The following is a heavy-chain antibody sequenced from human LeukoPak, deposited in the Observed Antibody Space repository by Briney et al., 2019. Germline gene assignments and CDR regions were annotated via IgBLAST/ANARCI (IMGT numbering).Heavy chain of an antibody. CDR3: ARREQLEPFDY. Sequence: SETLSLTCTVSGGSISSSSYYWGWIRQPPGKGLEWIGSIYYSGSTYYNPSLKSRVTIPVDTSKHQFPLKLSSVTAADTAVYYCARREQLEPFDYWGRGTLVTVSS. V-gene: IGHV4-39*01. J-gene: IGHJ4*02. CDR1: GGSISSSSYY. D-gene: IGHD6-13*01. CDR2: IYYSGST.